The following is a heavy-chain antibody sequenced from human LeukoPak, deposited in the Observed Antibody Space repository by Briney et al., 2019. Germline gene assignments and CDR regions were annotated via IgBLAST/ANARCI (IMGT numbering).Heavy chain of an antibody. V-gene: IGHV3-23*01. D-gene: IGHD2-2*01. CDR2: ISGSGGST. Sequence: PGGSLRLSCAASGFTFSSYAMSWVRQAPGKGLEWVSAISGSGGSTYYADSVKGRFTISRDNSKNTLYLQMNSLRAEDTAVYYCAKDWSRSCDIVVVPAAMRRLLQCYGMDVWGQGTTVTVSS. CDR3: AKDWSRSCDIVVVPAAMRRLLQCYGMDV. CDR1: GFTFSSYA. J-gene: IGHJ6*02.